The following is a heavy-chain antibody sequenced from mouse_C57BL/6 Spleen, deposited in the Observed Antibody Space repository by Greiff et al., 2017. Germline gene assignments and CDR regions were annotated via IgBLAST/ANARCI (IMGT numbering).Heavy chain of an antibody. V-gene: IGHV1-61*01. J-gene: IGHJ2*01. CDR1: GYTFTSYW. CDR3: ARWVYGNYFDY. D-gene: IGHD2-1*01. CDR2: IYPSDSET. Sequence: QVQLKQPGAELVRPGSSVKLSCKASGYTFTSYWMDWVKQRPGQGLEWIGNIYPSDSETHCNQKFKDKATLTVDKSSSTAYMQLSSLTSEDSAVYYCARWVYGNYFDYWGQGTTLTVSS.